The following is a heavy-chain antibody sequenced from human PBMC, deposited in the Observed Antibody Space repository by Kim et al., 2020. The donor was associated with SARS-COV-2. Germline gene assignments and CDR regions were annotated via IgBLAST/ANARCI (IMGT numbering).Heavy chain of an antibody. CDR2: IYHSGST. J-gene: IGHJ3*02. D-gene: IGHD3-22*01. Sequence: SETLSLTCAVSDGSISSSNWWSWVRQPPGKGLEWIGEIYHSGSTNYNPSLKSRVTISVDKSKNQFSLKLSSVTAADTAVYYCARDRGRITMIVVVNDAFDIWGQGTMVTVSS. CDR3: ARDRGRITMIVVVNDAFDI. CDR1: DGSISSSNW. V-gene: IGHV4-4*02.